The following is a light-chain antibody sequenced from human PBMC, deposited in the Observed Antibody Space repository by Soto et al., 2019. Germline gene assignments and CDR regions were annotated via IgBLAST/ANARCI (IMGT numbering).Light chain of an antibody. CDR2: EGS. J-gene: IGLJ2*01. Sequence: QSALTQPASVSGSPGQSITISCTGTSSDVGSYNLVSWYQQHPGKAPKLMIYEGSKRPSGVSNRFSGSKSGNTASLTISGLQAEYEADYYCCSYAGSSTFEKVVFGGGTKLTVL. CDR1: SSDVGSYNL. V-gene: IGLV2-23*03. CDR3: CSYAGSSTFEKVV.